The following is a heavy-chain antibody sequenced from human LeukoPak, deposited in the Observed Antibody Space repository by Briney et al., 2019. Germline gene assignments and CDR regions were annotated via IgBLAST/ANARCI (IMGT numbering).Heavy chain of an antibody. D-gene: IGHD6-13*01. CDR3: AREIRRQQLVGIDY. V-gene: IGHV3-23*01. J-gene: IGHJ4*02. CDR1: GFTFSSYA. CDR2: ISGSGGST. Sequence: LPGGSLRLSCAASGFTFSSYAMSWVRQAPGKGLEWVSAISGSGGSTYYADSVKGRFTISRDNSKNTLYLQMNSLRAEDTAIYYCAREIRRQQLVGIDYWGQGTLVTVSS.